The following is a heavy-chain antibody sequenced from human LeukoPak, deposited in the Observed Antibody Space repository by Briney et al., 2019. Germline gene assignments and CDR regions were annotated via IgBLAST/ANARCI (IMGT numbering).Heavy chain of an antibody. D-gene: IGHD5-18*01. CDR2: ISGSGGST. J-gene: IGHJ4*02. Sequence: GGSLRLSCAASGFAFSSYAMSWVRQAPGKGLEWVSAISGSGGSTYYADSVKGRFTISRDNSKNTLYLQMNSLRAEDTAVYYCAKQYSYGLAAFDYWGQGTLVTVSS. V-gene: IGHV3-23*01. CDR3: AKQYSYGLAAFDY. CDR1: GFAFSSYA.